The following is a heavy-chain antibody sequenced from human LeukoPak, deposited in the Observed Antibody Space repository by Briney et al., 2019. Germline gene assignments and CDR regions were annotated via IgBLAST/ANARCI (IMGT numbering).Heavy chain of an antibody. V-gene: IGHV3-21*01. J-gene: IGHJ6*02. CDR1: GFTFSSYS. CDR2: ISSSSSYI. Sequence: GGSLRLSCAASGFTFSSYSMNWVRQAPGKGLEWVSSISSSSSYIYYADSVKGRFTISRDNAKNSLYLQMNSLRAEDTAVYYCARGPSPTIFGVVSRMDVWGQGTTVTVSS. D-gene: IGHD3-3*01. CDR3: ARGPSPTIFGVVSRMDV.